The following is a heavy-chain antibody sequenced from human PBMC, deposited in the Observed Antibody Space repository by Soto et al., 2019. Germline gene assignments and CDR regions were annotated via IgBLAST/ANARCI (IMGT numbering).Heavy chain of an antibody. CDR3: VRGGGGGLFDP. Sequence: GGSLRLSCAVSGFTFGDSYMSWIRQAPGKGLEWLSYISPGSRYPAYADSVKGRFTISRGNAKRSLYLQMMSLTAEDTAIYYCVRGGGGGLFDPWGQGTMVTVSS. D-gene: IGHD2-15*01. CDR2: ISPGSRYP. V-gene: IGHV3-11*06. CDR1: GFTFGDSY. J-gene: IGHJ5*02.